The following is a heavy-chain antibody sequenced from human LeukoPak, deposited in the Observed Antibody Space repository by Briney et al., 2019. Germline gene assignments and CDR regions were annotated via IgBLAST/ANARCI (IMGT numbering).Heavy chain of an antibody. V-gene: IGHV1-69*13. CDR1: GGTFSSYA. CDR2: IIPIFGTA. J-gene: IGHJ4*02. Sequence: SVKVSCKASGGTFSSYAISWVRQAPGQGLEWMGGIIPIFGTANYAQKFQGRVTITADESTSTAYMELRSLRSDDTAVYYCARAVADILTGYCDYWGQGTLVTVSS. D-gene: IGHD3-9*01. CDR3: ARAVADILTGYCDY.